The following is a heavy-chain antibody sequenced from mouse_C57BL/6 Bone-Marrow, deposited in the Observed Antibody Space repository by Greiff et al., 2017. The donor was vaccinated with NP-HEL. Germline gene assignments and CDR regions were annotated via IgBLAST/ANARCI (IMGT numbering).Heavy chain of an antibody. CDR1: GFTFSDYG. V-gene: IGHV5-17*01. CDR3: ARNYGYHYWYFDV. Sequence: EVQGVESGGGLVKPGGSLKLSCAASGFTFSDYGMHWVRQAPEKGLEWVAYISSGSSSIYYADTVKGRFTISRDNAKNTLFLQMTSLRSEDTAMYYCARNYGYHYWYFDVWGTGTTVTVSS. J-gene: IGHJ1*03. CDR2: ISSGSSSI. D-gene: IGHD2-2*01.